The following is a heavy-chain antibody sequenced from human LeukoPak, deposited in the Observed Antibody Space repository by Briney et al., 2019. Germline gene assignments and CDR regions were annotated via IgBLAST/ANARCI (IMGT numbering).Heavy chain of an antibody. D-gene: IGHD5-12*01. Sequence: GGSLRLSCVASGFSLSGYWMYWVRQAPGKGLMYISRNNGDGSTTNYADVVKGRFTMPRDNVKNTLYLQMNSLRVEDTAVYYCARDPRNIGLAPWGQGTLVTVSS. CDR3: ARDPRNIGLAP. J-gene: IGHJ5*02. V-gene: IGHV3-74*01. CDR1: GFSLSGYW. CDR2: NNGDGSTT.